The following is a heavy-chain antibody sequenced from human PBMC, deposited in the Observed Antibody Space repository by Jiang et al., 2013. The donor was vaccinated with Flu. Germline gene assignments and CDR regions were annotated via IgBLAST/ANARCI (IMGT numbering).Heavy chain of an antibody. V-gene: IGHV6-1*01. Sequence: QTLSLTCAISGDSVSSNSAAWNWIRQSPSRGLEWLGRTYYRSKWYNDYAVSVKSRITINPDTSKNQFSLQLNSVTPEDTAVYYCARQPDYYDSSGYSFDYWGQGTLVTVSS. D-gene: IGHD3-22*01. CDR2: TYYRSKWYN. CDR3: ARQPDYYDSSGYSFDY. J-gene: IGHJ4*02. CDR1: GDSVSSNSAA.